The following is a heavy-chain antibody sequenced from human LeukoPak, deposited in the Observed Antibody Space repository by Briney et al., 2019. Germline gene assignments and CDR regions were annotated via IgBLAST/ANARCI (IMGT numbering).Heavy chain of an antibody. CDR3: AKPRTTGLGWAQFDY. J-gene: IGHJ4*02. Sequence: GGSLRLSCAASGFTFSSFAMTWVRQAPGKGLEWVSGFDGNGPNTYYADSVKGRWTISRDNSRNTLYLEMNSLRPEDTAIYYCAKPRTTGLGWAQFDYWGQGSLLTVSS. D-gene: IGHD2-8*02. V-gene: IGHV3-23*01. CDR2: FDGNGPNT. CDR1: GFTFSSFA.